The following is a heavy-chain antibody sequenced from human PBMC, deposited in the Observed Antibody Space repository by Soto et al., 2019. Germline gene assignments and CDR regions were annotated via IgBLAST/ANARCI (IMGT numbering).Heavy chain of an antibody. CDR1: GYTFTNYD. Sequence: QIQLVQSGAEVKKPGASVKVSCKTSGYTFTNYDIGWVRQAPGQGLEWMGWISPYSGNTNYAQKLQDRVTMTTDTSTRTAYMDLRSLRYDDTAMYYCVRFASSGWYTGGYWGQGTLVTVSS. CDR2: ISPYSGNT. CDR3: VRFASSGWYTGGY. D-gene: IGHD6-19*01. J-gene: IGHJ4*02. V-gene: IGHV1-18*01.